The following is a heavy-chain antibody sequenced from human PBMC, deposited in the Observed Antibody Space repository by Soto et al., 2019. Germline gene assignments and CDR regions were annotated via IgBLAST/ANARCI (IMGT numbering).Heavy chain of an antibody. D-gene: IGHD5-18*01. CDR1: GFSVTNSY. V-gene: IGHV3-53*02. CDR2: IYSSGTT. Sequence: EVQLVETGGGLIQPGGSLRLSCTVSGFSVTNSYINWVRQAPGKGLEWVSIIYSSGTTYYADSARDRFTVSRDDSKNTLLLHTNSLRADDTAVYYCARDRSKFSYNSPCNCAMDAWGQGTTVTVSS. CDR3: ARDRSKFSYNSPCNCAMDA. J-gene: IGHJ6*02.